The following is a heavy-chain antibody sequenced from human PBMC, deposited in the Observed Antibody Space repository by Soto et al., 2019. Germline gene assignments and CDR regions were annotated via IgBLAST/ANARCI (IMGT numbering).Heavy chain of an antibody. J-gene: IGHJ5*02. V-gene: IGHV1-18*01. Sequence: ASVKVSCKASGYTFTSYGISWVRQAPGQGLEWMGWISAYNGNTNYAQKLKGRVTMTTDTSTSTAYMELRSLRSDDTAVYYCARVGGYCSGGSCYDWFDPWGQGTLVTVSS. CDR3: ARVGGYCSGGSCYDWFDP. CDR2: ISAYNGNT. D-gene: IGHD2-15*01. CDR1: GYTFTSYG.